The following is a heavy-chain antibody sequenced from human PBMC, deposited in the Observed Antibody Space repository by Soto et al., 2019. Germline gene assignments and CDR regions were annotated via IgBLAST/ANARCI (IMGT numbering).Heavy chain of an antibody. CDR1: GYTFTSYD. CDR3: ARERSGYFDY. V-gene: IGHV1-8*01. D-gene: IGHD2-15*01. J-gene: IGHJ4*02. CDR2: MNPNSGNT. Sequence: QVQLVQSGAEVKKPGASVKVSCKASGYTFTSYDINWVRQATGQGLEWMGWMNPNSGNTGYAQKLEGRGTMTRKTSISTAYIELSSRRSEDTAVYYCARERSGYFDYWGQGTLVTVSS.